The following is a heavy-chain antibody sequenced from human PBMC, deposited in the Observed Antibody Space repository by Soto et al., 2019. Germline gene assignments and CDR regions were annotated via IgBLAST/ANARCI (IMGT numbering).Heavy chain of an antibody. CDR3: ARASPRSDYYDYVWGSYPPVYFDY. D-gene: IGHD3-16*02. Sequence: PGGSLRLSCAASGFTVSSNYMSWVRQAPGKGLEWVSVIYSGGSTYYADSVKGRFAISRDNSKNTLYLQMNSLRAEDTAVYYCARASPRSDYYDYVWGSYPPVYFDYWGQGTLVNVSS. V-gene: IGHV3-66*01. CDR2: IYSGGST. J-gene: IGHJ4*02. CDR1: GFTVSSNY.